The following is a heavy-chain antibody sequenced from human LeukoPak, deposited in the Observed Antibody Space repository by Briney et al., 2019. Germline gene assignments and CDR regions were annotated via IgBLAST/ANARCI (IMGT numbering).Heavy chain of an antibody. J-gene: IGHJ4*02. V-gene: IGHV1-2*02. CDR1: GYTFTGYY. CDR2: INPNSGGT. D-gene: IGHD3-22*01. CDR3: ARVMAEENYYDSSGYYHPAAFFDY. Sequence: ASVKVSCKAFGYTFTGYYMHWVRQAPGQGLEWMGWINPNSGGTNYAQKFQGRVTMTRDTSISTAYMELSRLRSDDTAVYYCARVMAEENYYDSSGYYHPAAFFDYWGQGTLVTVSS.